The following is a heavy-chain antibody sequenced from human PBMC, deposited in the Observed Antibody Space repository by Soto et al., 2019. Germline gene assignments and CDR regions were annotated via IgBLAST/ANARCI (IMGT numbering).Heavy chain of an antibody. J-gene: IGHJ6*02. CDR1: GFTFNHYW. D-gene: IGHD3-10*01. Sequence: EVQVVESGGGLVQPGGSLRLSCAASGFTFNHYWMSWVRQAPGKGLEWVANVKQDGSETYYVDSVKGRFTISRDNTKTSLYLQMNSLRAEDTAVYYCVRDREMDVWGQGTTVTVSS. CDR2: VKQDGSET. CDR3: VRDREMDV. V-gene: IGHV3-7*01.